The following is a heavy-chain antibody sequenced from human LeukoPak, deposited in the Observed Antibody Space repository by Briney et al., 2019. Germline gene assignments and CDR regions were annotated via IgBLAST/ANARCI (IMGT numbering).Heavy chain of an antibody. V-gene: IGHV4-39*01. CDR2: IYYSGTT. J-gene: IGHJ4*02. D-gene: IGHD6-13*01. CDR3: ARLTSSSWSFFDY. CDR1: GGSISSRSNY. Sequence: PSETLSLTCTVSGGSISSRSNYWGWIRQPPGKGLEWIGSIYYSGTTYYNPSLKSRVTISVDTSKNQFSLKLSSVTAADTAVCYCARLTSSSWSFFDYWGQGILVTVSS.